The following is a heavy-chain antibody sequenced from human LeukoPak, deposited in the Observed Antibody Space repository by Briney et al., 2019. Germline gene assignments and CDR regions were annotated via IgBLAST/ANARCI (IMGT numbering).Heavy chain of an antibody. V-gene: IGHV3-30-3*01. Sequence: GRSLRLSCAVSGFSFSAFAMHWVRQAPGKGLEWVAVISYDGGTQFYADSVKGRFTISRDNSKNTLYLQMNTLRPEDTAVYYCAKARIIGVGWAQFDSWGQGSLVTVSS. D-gene: IGHD2-21*01. CDR2: ISYDGGTQ. CDR1: GFSFSAFA. J-gene: IGHJ4*02. CDR3: AKARIIGVGWAQFDS.